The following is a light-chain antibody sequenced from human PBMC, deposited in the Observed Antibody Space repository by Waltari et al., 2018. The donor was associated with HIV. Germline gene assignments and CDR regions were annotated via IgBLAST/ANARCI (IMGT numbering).Light chain of an antibody. Sequence: SSDLTQPPSVSVSPGQTARITCSGDAFPKQFAYWYQQKTGQAPVSVIHRDTERPSGIPERCSGSSSGTTVTLTISGVQAEDEADYYCQSADTSASFMIFGGGTRLTVL. CDR1: AFPKQF. V-gene: IGLV3-25*03. J-gene: IGLJ2*01. CDR2: RDT. CDR3: QSADTSASFMI.